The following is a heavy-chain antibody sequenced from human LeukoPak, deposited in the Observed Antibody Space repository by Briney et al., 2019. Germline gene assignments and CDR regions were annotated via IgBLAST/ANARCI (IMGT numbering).Heavy chain of an antibody. CDR3: AKGDYGDINWFDP. D-gene: IGHD4-17*01. CDR2: IRYDGSNK. J-gene: IGHJ5*02. CDR1: GFTFSTYT. Sequence: GGSLRLSCTASGFTFSTYTINWVRQAPGKGLEWVAFIRYDGSNKYYADSVKGRFTISRDNSKNTLYLQMNSLRAEDTAVYYCAKGDYGDINWFDPWGQGTLVTVSS. V-gene: IGHV3-30*02.